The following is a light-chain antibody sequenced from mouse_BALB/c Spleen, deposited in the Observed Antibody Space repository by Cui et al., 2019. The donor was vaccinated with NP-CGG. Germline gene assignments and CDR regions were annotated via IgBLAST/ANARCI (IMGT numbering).Light chain of an antibody. V-gene: IGLV1*01. Sequence: QAVLTPESPPTTSPGETVTLTCRSSTGAVTTSNYANWVQEKPDHLFTGLIGGTNNRAPGVPARFSGSLIGDKAALTVTGAQTEDEAIYFCALWYSNHWVFGGGTKLTVL. CDR3: ALWYSNHWV. J-gene: IGLJ1*01. CDR2: GTN. CDR1: TGAVTTSNY.